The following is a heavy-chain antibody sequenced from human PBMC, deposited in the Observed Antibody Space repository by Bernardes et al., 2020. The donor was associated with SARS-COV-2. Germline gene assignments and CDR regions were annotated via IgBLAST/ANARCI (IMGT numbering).Heavy chain of an antibody. V-gene: IGHV4-59*01. J-gene: IGHJ5*02. CDR1: GSSITPYY. D-gene: IGHD3-10*01. CDR2: IYYSGST. CDR3: ARDSTMIRGDPKGAWFDP. Sequence: SKTLYLSCSVSGSSITPYYWSWIRQPPGKGLEWIGSIYYSGSTNYNPSLKSRVTISVDTPKNQFSLKMNSVTAADTAVYFCARDSTMIRGDPKGAWFDPWGQGTLVTVSS.